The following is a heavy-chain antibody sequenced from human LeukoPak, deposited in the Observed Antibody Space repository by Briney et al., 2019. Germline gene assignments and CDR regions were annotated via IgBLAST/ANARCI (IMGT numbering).Heavy chain of an antibody. Sequence: GGSLRLSCAASGFTFSSYSMNWVRQAPGKGLDWVSGISGRGGRTYYVDSVKGRFTISRDNSKNTLYLQMNSLRAEDTAVYYCAKGEHQPTLSFDYWGQGTLVTVSS. CDR2: ISGRGGRT. J-gene: IGHJ4*02. CDR1: GFTFSSYS. CDR3: AKGEHQPTLSFDY. D-gene: IGHD1-26*01. V-gene: IGHV3-23*01.